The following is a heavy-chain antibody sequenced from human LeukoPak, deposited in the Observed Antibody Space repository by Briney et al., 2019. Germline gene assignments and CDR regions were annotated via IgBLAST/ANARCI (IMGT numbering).Heavy chain of an antibody. V-gene: IGHV4-34*01. J-gene: IGHJ4*02. CDR2: INHSGST. CDR1: GGSFSGYY. D-gene: IGHD6-13*01. Sequence: SETLSLTCAVYGGSFSGYYWSWIRQPPGKGLEWIGEINHSGSTNYNPSLKSRVTISVDTSKNQFSLKLSSVTAADTAVYYCARGPSSLHIAAAGTPRTHFDYWGQGTLVTVSS. CDR3: ARGPSSLHIAAAGTPRTHFDY.